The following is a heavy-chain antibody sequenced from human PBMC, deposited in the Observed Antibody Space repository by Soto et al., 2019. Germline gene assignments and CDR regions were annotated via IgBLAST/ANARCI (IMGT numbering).Heavy chain of an antibody. CDR2: IYYSGST. D-gene: IGHD3-10*01. CDR3: ARGVRGVSFAGYYYYMDV. V-gene: IGHV4-39*01. Sequence: SETLSLTCTVSGGSISSSSYYWGWIRQPPGKGLEWIGSIYYSGSTYYNPSLKSRVTISVDTSKNQFSLKLSSVTAADTAVYYCARGVRGVSFAGYYYYMDVWGKGTTVTISS. CDR1: GGSISSSSYY. J-gene: IGHJ6*03.